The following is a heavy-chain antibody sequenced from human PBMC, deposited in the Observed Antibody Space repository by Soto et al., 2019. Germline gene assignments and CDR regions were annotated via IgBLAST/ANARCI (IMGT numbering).Heavy chain of an antibody. J-gene: IGHJ6*02. CDR2: IYCSGCT. CDR1: GVSFNSRSYY. Sequence: KPSETLPITCTVSGVSFNSRSYYWTWIQQPPGKGLEWIGQIYCSGCTNYNASLKSRVTISVDASKNQFSLKLSSVTAADSAVYYCESDKGYSYDSSSNTTYCYGLDLCGQVNTGTV. CDR3: ESDKGYSYDSSSNTTYCYGLDL. D-gene: IGHD3-22*01. V-gene: IGHV4-61*01.